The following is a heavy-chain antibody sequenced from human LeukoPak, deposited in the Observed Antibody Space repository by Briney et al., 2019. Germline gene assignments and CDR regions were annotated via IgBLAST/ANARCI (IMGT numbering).Heavy chain of an antibody. D-gene: IGHD3-22*01. CDR2: ISASGGST. V-gene: IGHV3-23*01. J-gene: IGHJ4*02. CDR3: AKDGVVVPTVIVVVAYFDY. CDR1: GFTFSNYA. Sequence: GGSLRLSCAASGFTFSNYAMSWVRQAPGKGLEWVSAISASGGSTYYADSVKGRFTISRDNSKNTLYLQMNSLRAEDTAVYYCAKDGVVVPTVIVVVAYFDYWGQGTLVTVSS.